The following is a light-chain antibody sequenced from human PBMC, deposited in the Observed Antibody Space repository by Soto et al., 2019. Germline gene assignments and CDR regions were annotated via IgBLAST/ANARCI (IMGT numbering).Light chain of an antibody. CDR1: TSVSSN. CDR3: QQYNNWSPYT. V-gene: IGKV3-15*01. J-gene: IGKJ2*01. CDR2: GAS. Sequence: EMVMTQSPPTLSVSAGERATLSCRASTSVSSNLAWYQQKPGQAPRLLIYGASTRDTGIPARCSSSGSGTEFLLTHISLLSEDFAVYYCQQYNNWSPYTFGQGTKLESK.